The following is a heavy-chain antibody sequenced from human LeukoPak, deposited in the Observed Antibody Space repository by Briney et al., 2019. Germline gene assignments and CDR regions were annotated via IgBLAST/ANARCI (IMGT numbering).Heavy chain of an antibody. D-gene: IGHD1-26*01. CDR2: IIPIFGTA. CDR3: ARDVLGLQWDLNHDAFDI. V-gene: IGHV1-69*05. CDR1: GGTFSSYA. J-gene: IGHJ3*02. Sequence: SVKVSCKAYGGTFSSYAISWVRQAPGQGLEWMGRIIPIFGTANYAQKFQGRVTITTDESTSTAYMELSSLRSEDTAVYYGARDVLGLQWDLNHDAFDIWGQGTMVTVSS.